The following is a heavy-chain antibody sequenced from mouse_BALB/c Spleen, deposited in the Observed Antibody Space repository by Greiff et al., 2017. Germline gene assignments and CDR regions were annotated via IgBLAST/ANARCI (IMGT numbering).Heavy chain of an antibody. CDR2: INPDSSTI. CDR3: ARPDYVGNWAMDY. CDR1: GFDFSRYW. J-gene: IGHJ4*01. Sequence: EVKLLESGGGLVQPGGSLKLSCAASGFDFSRYWMSWVRQAPGKGLEWIGEINPDSSTINYTPSLKDKFIISRDNAKNTLYLQMSKVRSEDTALYYCARPDYVGNWAMDYWGQGTSVTVSS. V-gene: IGHV4-1*02. D-gene: IGHD1-1*02.